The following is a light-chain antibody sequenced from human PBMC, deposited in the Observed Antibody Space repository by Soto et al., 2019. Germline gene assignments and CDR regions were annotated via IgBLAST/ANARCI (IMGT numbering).Light chain of an antibody. CDR1: SSNIGSNF. J-gene: IGLJ3*02. Sequence: QTVVTQPPSASGTPGQRGTISCSGSSSNIGSNFVYWHQQFPGTAPKLLIYRNNQRPAGVPDRFSGSKSGTSASLAISGLPSEDEADYYCAAWDDSLSGWVFGGGTKLTVL. CDR3: AAWDDSLSGWV. CDR2: RNN. V-gene: IGLV1-47*01.